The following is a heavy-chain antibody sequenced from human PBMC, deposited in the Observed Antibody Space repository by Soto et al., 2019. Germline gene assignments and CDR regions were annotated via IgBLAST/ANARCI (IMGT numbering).Heavy chain of an antibody. Sequence: AETLSLTCTVSGGSISSYYWSWIRQPPGKGLEWIGYIYYSGSTNYNPSLKSRVTISVDTSKNQLSLKLSSVTAADTAVYYCARDRVGATSGGLDYWGQGTLVTVS. V-gene: IGHV4-59*01. CDR2: IYYSGST. CDR3: ARDRVGATSGGLDY. J-gene: IGHJ4*02. D-gene: IGHD1-26*01. CDR1: GGSISSYY.